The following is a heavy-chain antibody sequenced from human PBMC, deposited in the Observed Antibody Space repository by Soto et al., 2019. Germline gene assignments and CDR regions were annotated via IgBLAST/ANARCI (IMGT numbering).Heavy chain of an antibody. CDR2: ISAYNGNT. J-gene: IGHJ3*02. D-gene: IGHD6-13*01. Sequence: GASVKVSCKGSGLTFTSYGISWGGQGPAQGLEWMGWISAYNGNTNYAQKLQGRVTMTTDTSTSTAYMELRSLRSDDTAVYYCARDMSSSVPFSAFDIWGQGTMVTVS. CDR1: GLTFTSYG. V-gene: IGHV1-18*01. CDR3: ARDMSSSVPFSAFDI.